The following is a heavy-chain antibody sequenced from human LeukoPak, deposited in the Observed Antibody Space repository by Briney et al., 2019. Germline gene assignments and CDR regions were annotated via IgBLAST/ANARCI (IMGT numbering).Heavy chain of an antibody. CDR1: GFTFRTYA. V-gene: IGHV3-23*01. D-gene: IGHD3-22*01. CDR3: VKGNNFYDSSGYYDY. CDR2: IGGSATTT. Sequence: GGSLRLSCAASGFTFRTYAMSWVRQAPGKGLEWVSMIGGSATTTFYANSVEGRFTISRDNSRATLYLQMNSLRAEDTAIYFCVKGNNFYDSSGYYDYWGQGTLVTVSP. J-gene: IGHJ4*02.